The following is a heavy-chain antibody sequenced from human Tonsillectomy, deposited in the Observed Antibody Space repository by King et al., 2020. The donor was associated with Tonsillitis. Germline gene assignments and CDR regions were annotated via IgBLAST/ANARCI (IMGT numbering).Heavy chain of an antibody. Sequence: VQLVESGGGVVQPGRSLRLSCAASGFTFSSYGMHWVRQAPGKGLVWVAVIWDDGSNKYFADSVKGRFTISRDNSKNTLYLQMNSLRAEDTAVYYCARGIPPDYWGQGTLVTVSS. CDR1: GFTFSSYG. J-gene: IGHJ4*02. CDR2: IWDDGSNK. CDR3: ARGIPPDY. V-gene: IGHV3-33*08.